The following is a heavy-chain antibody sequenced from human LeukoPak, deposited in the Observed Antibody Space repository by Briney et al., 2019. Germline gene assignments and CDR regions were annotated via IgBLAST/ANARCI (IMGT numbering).Heavy chain of an antibody. CDR3: ARGGLGYCSSTSCYSENWFDP. CDR1: GFTFSSYW. CDR2: IKQDGSEK. V-gene: IGHV3-7*03. D-gene: IGHD2-2*02. Sequence: GGSLRLSCAASGFTFSSYWMSWVRQAPGKGLEWVANIKQDGSEKYYVDSVKGRFTISRDNAKNSLYLQMNSLRSDDTAVYYCARGGLGYCSSTSCYSENWFDPWGQGTLVTVSS. J-gene: IGHJ5*02.